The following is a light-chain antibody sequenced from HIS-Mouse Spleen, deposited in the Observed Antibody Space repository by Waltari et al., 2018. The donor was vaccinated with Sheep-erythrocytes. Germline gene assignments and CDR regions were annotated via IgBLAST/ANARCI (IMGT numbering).Light chain of an antibody. Sequence: QSALTQPRSVSGSPGQSVTISCTGTSSDVGGYNYVSWYHQHPGKAPKLRIYDVSKRPSGVPDRFSGSKSGNTASLTISGLQAEDEADYYCCSYAGSYNHVFATGTKVTVL. CDR1: SSDVGGYNY. CDR3: CSYAGSYNHV. J-gene: IGLJ1*01. CDR2: DVS. V-gene: IGLV2-11*01.